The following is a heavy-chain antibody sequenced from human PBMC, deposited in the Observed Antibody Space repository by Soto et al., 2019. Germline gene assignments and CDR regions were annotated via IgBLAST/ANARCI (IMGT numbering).Heavy chain of an antibody. CDR2: ISNDGSNK. J-gene: IGHJ3*02. Sequence: QVQLVESGGGVVQPGRSLRLSCAASGFIFSSYSMHWVRQAPGKGLDWVAIISNDGSNKYYVDSVKGRFTISRDNSNNTLSLQMNSLSAEDTAVYYCARDQFLDAFDIWGQGTMVTVSS. D-gene: IGHD2-21*01. CDR1: GFIFSSYS. V-gene: IGHV3-30-3*01. CDR3: ARDQFLDAFDI.